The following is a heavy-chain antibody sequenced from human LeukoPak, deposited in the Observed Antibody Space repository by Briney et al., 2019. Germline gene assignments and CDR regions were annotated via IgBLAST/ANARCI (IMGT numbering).Heavy chain of an antibody. CDR3: ARGDSYGYENYMDV. CDR2: LNPNSGGS. D-gene: IGHD5-18*01. Sequence: ASVKVSCKASGYTFTDYDIYWVRQAPGQGLEYMGWLNPNSGGSNYAQKFQGRVTMTRDTSISTAYMELSRLRSDDTAVYYCARGDSYGYENYMDVWGKGTTVTVSS. V-gene: IGHV1-2*02. CDR1: GYTFTDYD. J-gene: IGHJ6*03.